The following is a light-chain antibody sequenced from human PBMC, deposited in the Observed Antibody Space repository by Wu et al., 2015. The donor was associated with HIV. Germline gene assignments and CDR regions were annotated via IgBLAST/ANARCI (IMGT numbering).Light chain of an antibody. CDR2: VAP. V-gene: IGKV3-20*01. CDR1: RXLPTSY. Sequence: GRAPSPAGPVRXLPTSYVTSVSAGNLGPGSPGSSSMVAPPGPTGIPDRFSGSASGTDFILTISRLEPEDFAVYYCQRYNRSPPLYSFGQGTKLEI. J-gene: IGKJ2*03. CDR3: QRYNRSPPLYS.